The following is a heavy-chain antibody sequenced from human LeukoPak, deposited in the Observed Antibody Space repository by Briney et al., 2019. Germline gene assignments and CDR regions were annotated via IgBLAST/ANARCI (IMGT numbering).Heavy chain of an antibody. CDR2: TNPNSGGT. CDR1: GYTFTGYY. D-gene: IGHD3-9*01. CDR3: ARVYYDILTGYYNPRFDY. V-gene: IGHV1-2*02. Sequence: ASVKVSCKASGYTFTGYYMHWVRQAPGQGLEWMGWTNPNSGGTDYAQKFQGRATMTRDTSISTAYMELSRLRSDDTAVYYCARVYYDILTGYYNPRFDYWGQGTLVTVSS. J-gene: IGHJ4*02.